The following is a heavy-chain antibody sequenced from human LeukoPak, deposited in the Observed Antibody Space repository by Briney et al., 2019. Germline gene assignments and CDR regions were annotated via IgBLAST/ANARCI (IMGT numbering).Heavy chain of an antibody. V-gene: IGHV1-18*01. D-gene: IGHD3-10*01. Sequence: GASVKVSCKTSGYTFTNYGVTWVRQAPGQGLEWLGWINGKDGHTNYGQGLQGRVTVTADTSTSTAFMELRSLTPDDTAVYYCARDIDYNVDYWGQGTLITASS. CDR1: GYTFTNYG. J-gene: IGHJ4*02. CDR2: INGKDGHT. CDR3: ARDIDYNVDY.